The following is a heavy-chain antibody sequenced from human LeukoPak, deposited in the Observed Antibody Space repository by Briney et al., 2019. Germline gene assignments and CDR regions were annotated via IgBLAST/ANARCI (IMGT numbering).Heavy chain of an antibody. J-gene: IGHJ3*02. D-gene: IGHD3/OR15-3a*01. Sequence: PGGSLRLSCTASGFSFCDHAMNWVRQAPGKGLEWVGCIRSTAYGGTREYAASVKGRFTISRDDSKSIAYLQMNSLKAEDTAVYYCTRDLSFEGVDALDIWGQGTMATVSS. V-gene: IGHV3-49*04. CDR1: GFSFCDHA. CDR3: TRDLSFEGVDALDI. CDR2: IRSTAYGGTR.